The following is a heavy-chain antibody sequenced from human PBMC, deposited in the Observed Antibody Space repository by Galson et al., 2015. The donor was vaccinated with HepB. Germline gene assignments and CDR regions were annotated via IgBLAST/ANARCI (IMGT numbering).Heavy chain of an antibody. V-gene: IGHV3-30*18. Sequence: SLRLSCAASGFTFSSYGMHWVRQAPGKGLEWVAVISYDGSNKYYADSVKGRFTISRDNSKNTLYLQMNSLRAEDTAVYYCAKDLRPYYYYDSSGYYNDYWGQGTLVTVSS. J-gene: IGHJ4*02. CDR3: AKDLRPYYYYDSSGYYNDY. CDR1: GFTFSSYG. CDR2: ISYDGSNK. D-gene: IGHD3-22*01.